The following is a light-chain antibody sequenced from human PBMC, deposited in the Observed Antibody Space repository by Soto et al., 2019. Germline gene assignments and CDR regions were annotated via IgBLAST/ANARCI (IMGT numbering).Light chain of an antibody. Sequence: EIVLTQSPGTLSLSPGERATLSCRASQTVTRSYLAWYQQRPGQAPRLLIYDVSIRAPGIPDRFRGSGSGTDFTLTVSRLEPEDFAVYYCHQRQSWPRTFGQGTKVDI. CDR2: DVS. CDR3: HQRQSWPRT. V-gene: IGKV3D-20*02. CDR1: QTVTRSY. J-gene: IGKJ1*01.